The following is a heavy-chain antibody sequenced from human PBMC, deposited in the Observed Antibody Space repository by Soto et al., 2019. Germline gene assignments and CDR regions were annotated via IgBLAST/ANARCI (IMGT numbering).Heavy chain of an antibody. Sequence: EEQLVESGGGLVQPGGSLRLSCAVSGFSFRSDWMNWVRQAPGKGLEWVAHTNQDGSEKYYVDSVKGRFTIFRDNAKNSLYLQMNSLRAEATAVYYCSGGVGDAFWGQGTLVTVSS. CDR2: TNQDGSEK. CDR3: SGGVGDAF. D-gene: IGHD1-26*01. J-gene: IGHJ4*02. V-gene: IGHV3-7*04. CDR1: GFSFRSDW.